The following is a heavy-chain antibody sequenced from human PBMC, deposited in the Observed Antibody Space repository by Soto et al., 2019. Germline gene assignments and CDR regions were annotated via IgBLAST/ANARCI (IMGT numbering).Heavy chain of an antibody. CDR1: GDSISNNNW. V-gene: IGHV4-4*02. CDR3: AHTIGSGSYIPY. J-gene: IGHJ4*02. Sequence: QVQLQESGPGLTKPSGTLSLTCAVSGDSISNNNWWSWVRQPPGKGLEWIGEVHHSGRSNSNPSLKSRVTMSIDTSKNRFSLRLDSVTAADTAVYYCAHTIGSGSYIPYWGQGTLVTVSS. D-gene: IGHD3-10*01. CDR2: VHHSGRS.